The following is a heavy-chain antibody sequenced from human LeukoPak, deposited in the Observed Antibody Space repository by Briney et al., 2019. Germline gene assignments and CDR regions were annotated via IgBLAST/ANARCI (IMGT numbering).Heavy chain of an antibody. D-gene: IGHD2-2*02. Sequence: PSETLSLTCIVSGGSISTSAYYWGWIRQPPGEGLQWIGSIYYSGNTYYNSSLKSRVTISVDTSKNQFSLKLSSVTAADTAVYYCATVVPAAISWFDPWGQGTLVTVSS. J-gene: IGHJ5*02. CDR1: GGSISTSAYY. CDR2: IYYSGNT. CDR3: ATVVPAAISWFDP. V-gene: IGHV4-39*07.